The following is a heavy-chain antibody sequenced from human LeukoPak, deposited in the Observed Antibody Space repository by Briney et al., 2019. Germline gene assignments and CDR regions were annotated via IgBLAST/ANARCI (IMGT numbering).Heavy chain of an antibody. CDR1: GGSFSGYY. CDR3: ARVYTFRRGYYSYYGMDV. V-gene: IGHV4-34*01. CDR2: INHSGST. D-gene: IGHD3-3*01. Sequence: ASETLSLTCAVYGGSFSGYYWSWIRQPPGKGPEWIGEINHSGSTNYNPSLKSRVTISVDTSKNQFSLKLSSVTAADTAVYYCARVYTFRRGYYSYYGMDVWGQGTTVTVSS. J-gene: IGHJ6*02.